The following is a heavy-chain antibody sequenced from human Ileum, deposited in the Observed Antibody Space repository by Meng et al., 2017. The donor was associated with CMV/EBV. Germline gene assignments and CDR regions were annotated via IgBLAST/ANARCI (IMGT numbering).Heavy chain of an antibody. V-gene: IGHV1-18*01. D-gene: IGHD2-2*01. CDR3: ARDGSYPSRVFDY. J-gene: IGHJ4*01. CDR1: GYTFTDYA. Sequence: QVEVVEAGGEVEKPGASGKVSCKASGYTFTDYAITWVRQDTGQGFEWMGWISGYNSNTKYAQKFQGRVTMTTDTSTTTVYMELRNLRYDDTAVYYCARDGSYPSRVFDYWGRGTLVTVSS. CDR2: ISGYNSNT.